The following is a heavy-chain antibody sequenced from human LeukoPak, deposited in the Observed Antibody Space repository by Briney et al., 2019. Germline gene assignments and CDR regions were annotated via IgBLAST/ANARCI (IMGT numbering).Heavy chain of an antibody. V-gene: IGHV3-21*01. J-gene: IGHJ5*01. CDR3: VRGWFDF. CDR2: ISSGSGYI. Sequence: GGSLRLSCAASGFTFSSYTMNWVRLAPGKGLEWVSSISSGSGYIHYADSVKGRFTISRDNAENSVFLQMRSLRVDDTALYYCVRGWFDFWGQGTPVTVSS. CDR1: GFTFSSYT.